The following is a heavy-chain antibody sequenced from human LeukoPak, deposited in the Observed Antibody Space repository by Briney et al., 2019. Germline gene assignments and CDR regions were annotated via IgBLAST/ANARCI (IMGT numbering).Heavy chain of an antibody. CDR3: AKDGELRYFDRLARGDDAFDI. Sequence: GGSLRLSPAASGFTLSSYAMSWVRPAPRKGVEWVSAICGSGGSTYYAYSVKGRFTISRDNSKHTLYLQMNSLGAEDTAVYYCAKDGELRYFDRLARGDDAFDIWGQGKMVTVSS. V-gene: IGHV3-23*01. J-gene: IGHJ3*02. CDR1: GFTLSSYA. D-gene: IGHD3-9*01. CDR2: ICGSGGST.